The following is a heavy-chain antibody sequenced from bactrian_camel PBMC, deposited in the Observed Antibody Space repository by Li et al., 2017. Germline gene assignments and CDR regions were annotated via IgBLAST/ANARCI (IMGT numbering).Heavy chain of an antibody. Sequence: HVQLVESGGGSVQPGGSLRLSCDASGYTYSSNRMGWFRQAPGKEREGVARIATGSGNTYYADSVKGRFTISQDNAKDTVYLQMNSLKSEDTAMYYCAADRWSAILGCSYNLFGQGTQVTVS. CDR1: GYTYSSNR. V-gene: IGHV3S54*01. D-gene: IGHD2*01. J-gene: IGHJ4*01. CDR2: IATGSGNT.